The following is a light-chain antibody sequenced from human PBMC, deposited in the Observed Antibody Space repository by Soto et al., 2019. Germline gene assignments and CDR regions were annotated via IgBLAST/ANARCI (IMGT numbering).Light chain of an antibody. CDR3: QQYGSSSWT. Sequence: AIRMTQSPSSFSATTGDRVTITCRASQGISSYLAWYQQKPGKAPKLLIYAASTLQSGVPSRFSGSGSGTDFTLTISRLEPEDFAVYYCQQYGSSSWTFGQGTKVDIK. CDR1: QGISSY. V-gene: IGKV1-8*01. CDR2: AAS. J-gene: IGKJ1*01.